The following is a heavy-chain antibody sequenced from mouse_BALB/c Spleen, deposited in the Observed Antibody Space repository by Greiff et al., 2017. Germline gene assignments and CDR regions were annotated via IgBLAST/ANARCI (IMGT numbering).Heavy chain of an antibody. Sequence: EVQLKQSGPGLVKPSQSLSLTCTVTGYSITSDYAWNWIRQFPGNKLEWMGYISYSGSTSYNPSLKSRISITRDTSKNQFFLQLNSVTTEDTATYYCAREGYDFAFAYWGQGTLVTVSA. D-gene: IGHD2-4*01. CDR2: ISYSGST. V-gene: IGHV3-2*02. CDR3: AREGYDFAFAY. J-gene: IGHJ3*01. CDR1: GYSITSDYA.